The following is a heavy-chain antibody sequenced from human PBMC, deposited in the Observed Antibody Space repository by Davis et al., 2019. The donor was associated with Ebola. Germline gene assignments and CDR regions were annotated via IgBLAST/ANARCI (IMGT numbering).Heavy chain of an antibody. D-gene: IGHD5-12*01. CDR2: IHYSGVT. CDR3: ARDLWSGGYDRYNWFDP. CDR1: GGSISSYY. Sequence: GSLRLSCTVSGGSISSYYWSWIRQPPGKGLEWIGYIHYSGVTNYNPSLKSRVTISVDTSKNQFSLKLSSVTAADTAVYYCARDLWSGGYDRYNWFDPWGQGTLVTVSS. J-gene: IGHJ5*02. V-gene: IGHV4-59*01.